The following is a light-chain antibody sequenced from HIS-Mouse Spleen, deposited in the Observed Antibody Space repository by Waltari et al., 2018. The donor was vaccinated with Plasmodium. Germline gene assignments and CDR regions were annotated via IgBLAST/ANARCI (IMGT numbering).Light chain of an antibody. V-gene: IGLV2-23*01. CDR1: SSDVGSYNL. CDR2: DGS. Sequence: QSALTQPASVSGSPGQSITISCTGTSSDVGSYNLVSWYQQHPGKAPKLMIDDGSKRPSGVSNRFSCSKSGNTASLTISGLQAEDEADYYCCSYAGSSTYVFGTGTKVTVL. J-gene: IGLJ1*01. CDR3: CSYAGSSTYV.